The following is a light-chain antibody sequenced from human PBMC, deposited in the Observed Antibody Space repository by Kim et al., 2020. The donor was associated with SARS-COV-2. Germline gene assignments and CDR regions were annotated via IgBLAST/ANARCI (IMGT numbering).Light chain of an antibody. V-gene: IGLV2-14*01. CDR2: DVN. CDR1: STDVGGYNY. CDR3: TSFTTSSDV. J-gene: IGLJ1*01. Sequence: QSALTQPASVSGSPGQSITISCTGTSTDVGGYNYVSWYQQHPGKVPKLMIYDVNKRPSGVSNRFSGSKSGNTASLTISGLQAEDEADYYCTSFTTSSDVFGTGTKVTVL.